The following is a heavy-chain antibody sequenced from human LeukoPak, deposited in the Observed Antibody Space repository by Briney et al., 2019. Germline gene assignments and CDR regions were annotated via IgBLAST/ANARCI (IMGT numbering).Heavy chain of an antibody. Sequence: PGGSLRLSCAASGFTFSSYGMHWVRQAPGKGLEWVAVISYDGSNKYYADSVKGRFTISRDNSKNTLYLQMNSLRAEDTAVYYCARDSSGWYGLGPIDYWGQGTLVTVSS. J-gene: IGHJ4*02. V-gene: IGHV3-30*03. CDR2: ISYDGSNK. CDR3: ARDSSGWYGLGPIDY. CDR1: GFTFSSYG. D-gene: IGHD6-19*01.